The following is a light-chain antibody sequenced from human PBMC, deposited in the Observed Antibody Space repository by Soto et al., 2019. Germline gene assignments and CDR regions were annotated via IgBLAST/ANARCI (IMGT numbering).Light chain of an antibody. J-gene: IGKJ1*01. CDR1: QSVTDNY. V-gene: IGKV3-20*01. CDR3: HQYGRSPK. Sequence: DIVLTQSPGTLSSSPGGRATLSCRASQSVTDNYLAWYQHKPGQAPRLLIYGASSRATGIPDRFSGSGSGTDFTLTISRLEPEDFAMYYCHQYGRSPKFGQGTKVDIK. CDR2: GAS.